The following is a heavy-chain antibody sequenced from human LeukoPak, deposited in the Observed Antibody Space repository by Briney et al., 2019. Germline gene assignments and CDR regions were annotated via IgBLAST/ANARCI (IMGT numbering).Heavy chain of an antibody. CDR3: ARDRDIVVVVAASPAVYDAFDI. D-gene: IGHD2-15*01. J-gene: IGHJ3*02. CDR2: IYYSGST. Sequence: PSETLSLTYTVSGGSISSSSYYWGWIRQPPGKGLEWIGSIYYSGSTYYNPSLKSRVTISVDTSKNQFSLKLSSVTAADTAVYYCARDRDIVVVVAASPAVYDAFDIWGQGTMVTVSS. V-gene: IGHV4-39*07. CDR1: GGSISSSSYY.